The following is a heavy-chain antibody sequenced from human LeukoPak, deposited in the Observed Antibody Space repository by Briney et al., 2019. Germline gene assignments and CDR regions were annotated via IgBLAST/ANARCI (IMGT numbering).Heavy chain of an antibody. J-gene: IGHJ4*02. CDR2: ISYSGST. V-gene: IGHV4-59*08. CDR3: ARRYCSGGSCYSAFDY. D-gene: IGHD2-15*01. CDR1: GGSISSHY. Sequence: SSETLSLTCTVSGGSISSHYWSWIRQPPGKGLEWIGSISYSGSTTYNPSLKGRVTISVDTSKNQFPLMLSSVSAADTAVYYCARRYCSGGSCYSAFDYWGQGTLVAVSS.